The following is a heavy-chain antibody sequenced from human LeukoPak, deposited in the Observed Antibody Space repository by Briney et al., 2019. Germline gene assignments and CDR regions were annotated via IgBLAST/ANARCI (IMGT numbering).Heavy chain of an antibody. CDR3: ARGGYASRRPYYYYNMDV. Sequence: GGSLRLSCAASGFTVSTNYMAWVRQAPGKGLEWVSSIYGGGTTYYADSVKGRFIISRDNSKNTLYLQMNSLRAEDTAVYYCARGGYASRRPYYYYNMDVWGKGTTVTVSS. CDR2: IYGGGTT. V-gene: IGHV3-66*02. CDR1: GFTVSTNY. J-gene: IGHJ6*03. D-gene: IGHD2-2*01.